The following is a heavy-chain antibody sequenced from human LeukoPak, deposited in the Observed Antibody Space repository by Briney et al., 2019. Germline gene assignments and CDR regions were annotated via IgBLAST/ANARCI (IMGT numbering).Heavy chain of an antibody. CDR3: ARQPGAGWFDP. D-gene: IGHD3-10*01. CDR1: GYRFTTYW. Sequence: GESLKISCQVSGYRFTTYWVGWVRQMPGKGLEWMGIIFPGDSDTRYSPSFQGQVTISADKSISTVYLQWGSLKASDTAMYYCARQPGAGWFDPWGQGTLVTVSS. V-gene: IGHV5-51*01. J-gene: IGHJ5*02. CDR2: IFPGDSDT.